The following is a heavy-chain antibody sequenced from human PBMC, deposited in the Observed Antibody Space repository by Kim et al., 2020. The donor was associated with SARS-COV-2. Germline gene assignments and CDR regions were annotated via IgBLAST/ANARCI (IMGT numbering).Heavy chain of an antibody. J-gene: IGHJ4*02. CDR3: AKDVYYGSSVDY. V-gene: IGHV3-23*01. Sequence: THYAASVKARFTISRDNSENTLYLQMNSLRVDDTAVYYCAKDVYYGSSVDYWGQGTLVTVSS. D-gene: IGHD3-10*01. CDR2: T.